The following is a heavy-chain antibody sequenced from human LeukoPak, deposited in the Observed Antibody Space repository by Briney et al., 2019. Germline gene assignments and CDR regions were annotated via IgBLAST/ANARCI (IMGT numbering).Heavy chain of an antibody. V-gene: IGHV1-24*01. CDR1: GYTPTELS. J-gene: IGHJ4*02. CDR3: ARGRYDSSGPFDY. CDR2: FHPEDGET. D-gene: IGHD3-22*01. Sequence: ASVKVSCKVSGYTPTELSMHWVRQAPGKGLEWMGGFHPEDGETIYAQKFQGRVTITADKSTSTAYMELSSLRSEDTAVYYCARGRYDSSGPFDYWGQGTLVTVSS.